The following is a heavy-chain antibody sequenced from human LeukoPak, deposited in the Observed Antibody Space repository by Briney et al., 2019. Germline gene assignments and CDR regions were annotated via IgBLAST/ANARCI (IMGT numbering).Heavy chain of an antibody. CDR3: ARDYYDSSGYYSLDC. J-gene: IGHJ4*02. Sequence: GGSLRLSCAASGFTFSDYYMTWIRQAPGKGLEWLTYISTSSSDTRYADSVKGRFTISRDNAKNSLYLQMNSLRAEDTAVYYCARDYYDSSGYYSLDCWGQGTLVTVSS. V-gene: IGHV3-11*06. D-gene: IGHD3-22*01. CDR1: GFTFSDYY. CDR2: ISTSSSDT.